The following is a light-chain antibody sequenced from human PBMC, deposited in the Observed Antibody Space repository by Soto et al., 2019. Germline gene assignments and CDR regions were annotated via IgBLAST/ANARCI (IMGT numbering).Light chain of an antibody. CDR1: SSNIGNNY. V-gene: IGLV1-51*01. J-gene: IGLJ2*01. CDR2: DND. Sequence: QSVLTQPPSVSAAPGQKVTISCSGGSSNIGNNYVSWYQHLPGTAPKLLIYDNDKRPSGIPDRFSGSKSGTSATLGITGLQTGDEADYYCGTWDNSLGDGHVVFGGGTKLTVL. CDR3: GTWDNSLGDGHVV.